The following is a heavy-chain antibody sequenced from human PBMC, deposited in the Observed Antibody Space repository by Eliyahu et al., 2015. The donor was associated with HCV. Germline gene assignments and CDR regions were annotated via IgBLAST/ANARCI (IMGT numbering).Heavy chain of an antibody. CDR1: GYTFTGYY. CDR3: ARDRVGDCTNGVCYTFYGMGV. V-gene: IGHV1-2*02. J-gene: IGHJ6*02. CDR2: VNPNSGDT. Sequence: QVQLLQSGAEVKKPGASVKVSCKAXGYTFTGYYIHWVRQAPGQGLEWMGWVNPNSGDTSYPQKFQGRVTLTTDTSISTAYMELSRLQSADTAVYYCARDRVGDCTNGVCYTFYGMGVWGQGTTVTVS. D-gene: IGHD2-8*01.